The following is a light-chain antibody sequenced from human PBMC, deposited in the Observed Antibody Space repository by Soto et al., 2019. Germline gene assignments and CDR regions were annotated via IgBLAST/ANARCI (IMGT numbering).Light chain of an antibody. V-gene: IGKV3-11*01. CDR3: QQRSNWPPLT. Sequence: EIVLTQSPATLSLSAGERATLSCRASQSVSSYLAWYQQKPGQAPRLLIYDASNKATSIPARFSGSVSETDFTLTISSLEPEDFADYYCQQRSNWPPLTFGRGTKVQIK. CDR1: QSVSSY. J-gene: IGKJ4*01. CDR2: DAS.